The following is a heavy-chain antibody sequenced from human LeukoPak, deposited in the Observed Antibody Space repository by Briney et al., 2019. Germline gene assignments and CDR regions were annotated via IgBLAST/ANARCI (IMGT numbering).Heavy chain of an antibody. Sequence: GGSLRLSCAASGFTFSTSWMSWVRQAPGKGLEWVANIRKDGSDIHYVDSVKGRFTISRDNSKNTLYLQMNSLRAEDTAVYYCARGRGAAALFDYWGQGTLVTVSS. CDR2: IRKDGSDI. D-gene: IGHD6-13*01. V-gene: IGHV3-7*03. J-gene: IGHJ4*02. CDR1: GFTFSTSW. CDR3: ARGRGAAALFDY.